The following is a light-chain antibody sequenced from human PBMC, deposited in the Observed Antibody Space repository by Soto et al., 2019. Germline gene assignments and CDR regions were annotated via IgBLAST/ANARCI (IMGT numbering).Light chain of an antibody. CDR1: QDISKY. J-gene: IGKJ2*01. CDR2: GAS. V-gene: IGKV1-33*01. CDR3: QQYDTLPS. Sequence: DIQMTQSPSSLSASVGDRVIITCQASQDISKYLNWYQQRSGTAPKLLIHGASNLETGVPSRFSGSGSGTDFTFTISSLQPEDIATYYCQQYDTLPSFGQGTKLEI.